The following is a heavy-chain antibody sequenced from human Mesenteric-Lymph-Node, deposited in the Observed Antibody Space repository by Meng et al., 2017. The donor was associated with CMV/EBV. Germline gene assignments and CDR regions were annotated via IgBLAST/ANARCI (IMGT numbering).Heavy chain of an antibody. CDR2: ISGSGGST. CDR3: ARRGVYNWFDS. J-gene: IGHJ5*01. CDR1: GFTFNNYW. V-gene: IGHV3-23*01. Sequence: GESLKISCAASGFTFNNYWMSWVRQAPGKGLEWVSAISGSGGSTYYADSVKGRFTISRDNSKNTLYLQMNSLRAEDTAVYYCARRGVYNWFDSWGQGTLVTVSS. D-gene: IGHD3-10*01.